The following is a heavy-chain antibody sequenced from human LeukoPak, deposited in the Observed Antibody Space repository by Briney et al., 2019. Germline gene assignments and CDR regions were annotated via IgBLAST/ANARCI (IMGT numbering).Heavy chain of an antibody. J-gene: IGHJ5*02. D-gene: IGHD6-13*01. CDR1: GFTFSSYG. CDR2: IRYDGSNK. CDR3: AKDPIAAAGHNWFDP. V-gene: IGHV3-30*02. Sequence: GGSLRLSCAASGFTFSSYGMHWVREAPGKGLEWVAFIRYDGSNKYYADSVKGRFTISRDNSKNTLYLQMNSLRDGDTAVYYCAKDPIAAAGHNWFDPWGQGTLVTVSS.